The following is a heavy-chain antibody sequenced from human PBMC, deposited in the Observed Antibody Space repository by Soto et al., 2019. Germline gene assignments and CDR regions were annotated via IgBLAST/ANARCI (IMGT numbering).Heavy chain of an antibody. J-gene: IGHJ1*01. CDR2: ISGSGGST. CDR3: VKDDAHYCSGGGCYLGVYFHH. CDR1: GFIFSNYA. V-gene: IGHV3-23*01. Sequence: HPGGSLRLSCTASGFIFSNYAMSWVRQAPGKGLEWVSGISGSGGSTYSADSMKGRFTISRDNSKSTLSLQMNSLRAEDTAVYYCVKDDAHYCSGGGCYLGVYFHHWGQGTLVTVSS. D-gene: IGHD2-15*01.